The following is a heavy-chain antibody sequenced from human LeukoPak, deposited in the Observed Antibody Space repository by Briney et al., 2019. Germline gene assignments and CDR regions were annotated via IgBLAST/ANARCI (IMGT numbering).Heavy chain of an antibody. J-gene: IGHJ4*02. CDR3: AKAIAGITGIFDN. CDR2: IRYDGSNE. CDR1: GFTFSSYG. Sequence: GGSLRLSCVASGFTFSSYGMHWVRQAPGKGLEWVAFIRYDGSNEYVDSVKGRFTISRDNSKNMSYLHINNLRAEDTAVFYCAKAIAGITGIFDNWGQGTLVTVSS. D-gene: IGHD1-20*01. V-gene: IGHV3-30*02.